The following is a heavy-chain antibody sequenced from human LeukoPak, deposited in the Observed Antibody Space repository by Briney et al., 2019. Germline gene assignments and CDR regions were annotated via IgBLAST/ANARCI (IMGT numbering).Heavy chain of an antibody. J-gene: IGHJ4*02. V-gene: IGHV5-51*01. CDR3: ARISSRPVITIFGVVDY. Sequence: GESLKISCKGSGYSFTSYWIGWVRPMPGKGLEWMGIIYPGDSDTRYSPSFQGQVTISADKSISTAYLQWSSLKASDTAMYYCARISSRPVITIFGVVDYWGQGTLVTVSS. CDR1: GYSFTSYW. CDR2: IYPGDSDT. D-gene: IGHD3-3*01.